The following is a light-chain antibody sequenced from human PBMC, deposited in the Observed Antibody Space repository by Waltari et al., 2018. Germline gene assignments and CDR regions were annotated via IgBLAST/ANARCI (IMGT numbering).Light chain of an antibody. CDR2: DAS. J-gene: IGKJ5*01. CDR1: QSVSNS. CDR3: QLRTGWPMT. Sequence: EVVLTQSPATLSLSPGERATFACRASQSVSNSLAWYRQKPGQAPSLLIYDASTRAAGIPDRFSGHGSGTDFTLTIISLEPEDFAVYYCQLRTGWPMTFGQGTRLEIK. V-gene: IGKV3-11*01.